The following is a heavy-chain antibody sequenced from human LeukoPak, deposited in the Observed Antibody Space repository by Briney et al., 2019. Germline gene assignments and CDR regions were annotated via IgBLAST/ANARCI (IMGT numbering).Heavy chain of an antibody. V-gene: IGHV5-51*01. CDR1: GNSFTNYW. CDR2: IYPGDSDT. J-gene: IGHJ4*02. CDR3: ARRDSSGSYYFDY. Sequence: GESLKISCKGSGNSFTNYWLAWVRQMPGMGLEWMGIIYPGDSDTRYSPSFQGQVTISAGKSISTAYLQWSSLKASDTAMYYCARRDSSGSYYFDYWGQGTRVTVSS. D-gene: IGHD3-22*01.